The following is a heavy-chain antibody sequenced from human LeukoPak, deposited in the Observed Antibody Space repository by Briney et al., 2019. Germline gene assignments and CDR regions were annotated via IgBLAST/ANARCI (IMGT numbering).Heavy chain of an antibody. D-gene: IGHD6-19*01. CDR1: GFTFSSYS. CDR2: ISSSSSYI. J-gene: IGHJ5*02. V-gene: IGHV3-21*04. Sequence: GSLRLSCAASGFTFSSYSMNWVRQVPGKGLEWVSSISSSSSYIYYADSVKGRFTISRDNSKNTVYVQMNSLRAEDTAVYYCVREERTATVVGNWFDPWGQGTLVTVSS. CDR3: VREERTATVVGNWFDP.